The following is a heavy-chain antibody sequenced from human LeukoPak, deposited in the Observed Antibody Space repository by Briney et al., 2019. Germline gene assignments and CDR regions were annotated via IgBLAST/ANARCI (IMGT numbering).Heavy chain of an antibody. V-gene: IGHV4-4*02. CDR1: GGSISSSNW. D-gene: IGHD5-18*01. CDR3: ARTTEGGYTYGYFYYYYMDV. Sequence: SETLSLTCAVSGGSISSSNWWSWVRQPPGKGLEWIGEIYHSGSTNYNPSLKSRVTISVDTSKNQFSLKLSSVTAADTAVYYCARTTEGGYTYGYFYYYYMDVWGKGTTVTISS. J-gene: IGHJ6*03. CDR2: IYHSGST.